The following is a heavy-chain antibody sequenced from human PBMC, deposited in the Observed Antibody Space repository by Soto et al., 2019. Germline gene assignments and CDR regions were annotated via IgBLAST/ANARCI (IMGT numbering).Heavy chain of an antibody. J-gene: IGHJ6*03. CDR3: AKAIVATMGYYYYYMDV. CDR1: GFTFSSYG. Sequence: QVQLVESRGGVVQPGRSLRLSCAASGFTFSSYGMHWVRQAPGKGLEWVAVISYDGSNKYYADSVKGRFTISRDNSNNTLDLQMNSLRAEDTAVYYCAKAIVATMGYYYYYMDVWGKGTTVTVSS. V-gene: IGHV3-30*18. CDR2: ISYDGSNK. D-gene: IGHD5-12*01.